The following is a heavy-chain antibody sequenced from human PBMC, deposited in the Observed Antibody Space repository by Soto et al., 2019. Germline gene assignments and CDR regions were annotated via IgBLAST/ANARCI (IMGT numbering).Heavy chain of an antibody. Sequence: QLQLQESGPGLVKPSETLSLTCTVSGGSISSSSYYWGWIRQPPGKGLEWIGSIYYSGSTYYNPSLKSRVTISVDTSKNQFSLKLSSVTAADTAVYYCARPSMVRGVTNWFDPWGQGTLVTVSS. J-gene: IGHJ5*02. CDR1: GGSISSSSYY. CDR2: IYYSGST. CDR3: ARPSMVRGVTNWFDP. D-gene: IGHD3-10*01. V-gene: IGHV4-39*01.